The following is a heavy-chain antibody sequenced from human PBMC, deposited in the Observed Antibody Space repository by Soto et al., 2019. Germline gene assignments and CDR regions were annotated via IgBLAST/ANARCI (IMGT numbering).Heavy chain of an antibody. Sequence: ASVKVSCKASGYTFTSYGINWVRQAPGQGLEWMGWVSAYNGNTNYAQKLQGRVTMTTDTSTSTAYMELRSLRSDDTAVYYCARVKRGIAAAGTRNWFDPWGQGTLVTVSS. CDR2: VSAYNGNT. J-gene: IGHJ5*02. CDR1: GYTFTSYG. CDR3: ARVKRGIAAAGTRNWFDP. V-gene: IGHV1-18*01. D-gene: IGHD6-13*01.